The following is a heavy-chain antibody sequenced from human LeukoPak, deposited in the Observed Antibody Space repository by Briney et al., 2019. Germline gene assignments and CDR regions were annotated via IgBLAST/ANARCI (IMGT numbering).Heavy chain of an antibody. CDR3: ARGGPSYALDY. CDR2: IHPSDSET. CDR1: GYSFTKYL. V-gene: IGHV5-51*01. D-gene: IGHD3-16*01. Sequence: GESLKISFEGSGYSFTKYLIGGGPQIPGKGRGCMAIIHPSDSETRYSPSFQGQVTISADKSISIAYLQWSSLKASDTAMYYCARGGPSYALDYWGQGTLVTVSS. J-gene: IGHJ4*02.